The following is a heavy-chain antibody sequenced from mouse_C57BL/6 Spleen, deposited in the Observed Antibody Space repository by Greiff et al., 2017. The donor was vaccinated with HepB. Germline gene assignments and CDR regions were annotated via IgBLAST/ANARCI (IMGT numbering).Heavy chain of an antibody. CDR1: GYTFTSYW. D-gene: IGHD3-2*02. CDR3: ARETAQATAWFAY. Sequence: QVQLQQPGAELVRPGSSVKLSCKASGYTFTSYWMDWVKQRPGQGLEWIGNIYPSDSETHYNQKFKDKATLTVDKSSSTAHMQLSSLTSEDSAVYYCARETAQATAWFAYWGQGTLVTVSA. CDR2: IYPSDSET. V-gene: IGHV1-61*01. J-gene: IGHJ3*01.